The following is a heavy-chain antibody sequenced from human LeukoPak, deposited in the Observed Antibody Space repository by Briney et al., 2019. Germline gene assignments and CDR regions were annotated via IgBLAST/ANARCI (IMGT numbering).Heavy chain of an antibody. J-gene: IGHJ3*02. D-gene: IGHD3-22*01. CDR2: IYYSGSP. CDR1: GGSLSSHS. CDR3: ARDLIGYYDSSGYYRRGAVDI. Sequence: SETLSLTCTVSGGSLSSHSGSWLRQPPGKGLEWIGYIYYSGSPNYNPSLKSRVPISVDRSKSQFSLKLSSVTAADTAVYYCARDLIGYYDSSGYYRRGAVDIWGEGTMVTVSS. V-gene: IGHV4-59*11.